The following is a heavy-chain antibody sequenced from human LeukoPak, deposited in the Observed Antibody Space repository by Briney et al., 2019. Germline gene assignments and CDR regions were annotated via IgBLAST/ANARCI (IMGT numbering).Heavy chain of an antibody. CDR1: GFTFSSYA. CDR3: AKDQGPRIHLWYFDY. V-gene: IGHV3-23*01. Sequence: PGGSLRLSCAASGFTFSSYAMSWVRQAPGKGLEWVSAISGSGGSTYYADSVKGRFTISRDNSKNTLYLQMNSLRAEDTAVYYCAKDQGPRIHLWYFDYWGQGTLVTVSS. D-gene: IGHD5-18*01. J-gene: IGHJ4*02. CDR2: ISGSGGST.